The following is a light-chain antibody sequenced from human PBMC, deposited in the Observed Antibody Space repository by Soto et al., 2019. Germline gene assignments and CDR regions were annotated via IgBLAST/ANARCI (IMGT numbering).Light chain of an antibody. CDR1: QSVSSN. CDR3: QQYHNWPIT. V-gene: IGKV3D-15*01. Sequence: EIVMTQSPATLSVSPGERATFSCWASQSVSSNLAWYQQKPGQAPRLLIYDASTRATGIPARFSGSGSGTDFTLTISGLQSEDFAVYSCQQYHNWPITFGQGTKV. J-gene: IGKJ1*01. CDR2: DAS.